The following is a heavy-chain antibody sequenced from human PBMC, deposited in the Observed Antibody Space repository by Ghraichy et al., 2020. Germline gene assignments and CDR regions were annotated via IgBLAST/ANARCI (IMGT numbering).Heavy chain of an antibody. Sequence: SQTLSLTCAISGDSVSSNSAAWNWIRQSPSRGLEWLGRTYYRSKWHNDYAESVKSRITIKPETSKNQFSLQLSSVTPEDTAVYYCARMVGRDPDYWGQGSLVTVSS. CDR3: ARMVGRDPDY. V-gene: IGHV6-1*01. CDR1: GDSVSSNSAA. D-gene: IGHD1-26*01. J-gene: IGHJ4*02. CDR2: TYYRSKWHN.